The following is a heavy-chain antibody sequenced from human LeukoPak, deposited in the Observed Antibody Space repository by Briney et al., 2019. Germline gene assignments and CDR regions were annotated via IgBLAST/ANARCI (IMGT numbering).Heavy chain of an antibody. CDR1: GFSFSNYY. CDR2: IKQDGSEK. V-gene: IGHV3-7*01. Sequence: GGSLRLSCAASGFSFSNYYMDWVRQAPGKGLEWLANIKQDGSEKYYVDSVKGRFTISRDNAKNSLYLQMNSLRAEDTAVYYCARDRAAAGPFSLYYFDYWGQGTLVTVSS. J-gene: IGHJ4*02. CDR3: ARDRAAAGPFSLYYFDY. D-gene: IGHD6-13*01.